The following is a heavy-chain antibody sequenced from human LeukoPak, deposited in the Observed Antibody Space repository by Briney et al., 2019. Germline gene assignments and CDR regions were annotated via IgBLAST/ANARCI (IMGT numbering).Heavy chain of an antibody. CDR3: AKALFPTYSGSYFDY. Sequence: PGGSLRLSCAASGFTFSSYSMNWVRQAPGKGLEWVSSISSSSSYIYYADSVKGRFTISRDNAKNSLYLQMNSLRAEDTAVYYCAKALFPTYSGSYFDYWGQGTLVTVSS. CDR2: ISSSSSYI. V-gene: IGHV3-21*04. J-gene: IGHJ4*02. CDR1: GFTFSSYS. D-gene: IGHD1-26*01.